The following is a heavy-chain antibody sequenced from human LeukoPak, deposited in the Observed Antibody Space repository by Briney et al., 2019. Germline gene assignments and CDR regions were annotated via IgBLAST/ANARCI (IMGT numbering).Heavy chain of an antibody. CDR2: IRSDSTIT. V-gene: IGHV3-48*01. D-gene: IGHD6-13*01. CDR1: GFTGFTFSSYS. J-gene: IGHJ4*02. Sequence: GGSLRLSCAASGFTGFTFSSYSMNWARQAPGKGLEWVAYIRSDSTITYYADSVKGRFTISRDNARDLLYLQMNSLRAEDTAVYHCARVRSGSWDWGFWGQGTLVTVSS. CDR3: ARVRSGSWDWGF.